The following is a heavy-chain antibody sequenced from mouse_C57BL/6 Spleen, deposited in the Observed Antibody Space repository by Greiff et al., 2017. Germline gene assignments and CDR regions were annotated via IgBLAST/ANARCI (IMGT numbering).Heavy chain of an antibody. Sequence: QVQLQQSGPELVKPGASVKISCTASGYAISSSWMNWVKQRTGQGLEWIGRIYPGDGDTNYNGKFKGKATLTADKSSSTAYLQLSSLTSEDSAVYFGASGYLDYWGQGTTLTVSS. CDR3: ASGYLDY. CDR2: IYPGDGDT. J-gene: IGHJ2*01. CDR1: GYAISSSW. V-gene: IGHV1-82*01.